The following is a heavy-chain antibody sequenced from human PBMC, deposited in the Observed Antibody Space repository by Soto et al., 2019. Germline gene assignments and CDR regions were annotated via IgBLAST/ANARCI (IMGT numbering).Heavy chain of an antibody. V-gene: IGHV1-2*02. CDR2: INPSSGGT. Sequence: ASVKVSCKASVYTFTGYYMHWVRQAPGQGLEWMGWINPSSGGTNYAQKFQGRVTMTRDTSISTAYMELSRLRSDDTAVYYCAMSSGYYSRGALDVWGQGTTVTVSS. J-gene: IGHJ6*02. D-gene: IGHD3-22*01. CDR3: AMSSGYYSRGALDV. CDR1: VYTFTGYY.